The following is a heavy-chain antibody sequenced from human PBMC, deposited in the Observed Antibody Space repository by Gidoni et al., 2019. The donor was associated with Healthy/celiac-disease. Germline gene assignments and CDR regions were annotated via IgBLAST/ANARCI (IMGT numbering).Heavy chain of an antibody. CDR3: AKNIARGVAGTEWYFDL. Sequence: EGQRLESGGGVVQPGGSLRLSCAASGFTSSSDAMSWVRQAPGKGLAWVSAISGSGGSTYYADSVKGRFTISRDNSKNTLYLQMNSLRAEDTAVYYCAKNIARGVAGTEWYFDLWGRGTLVTVSS. D-gene: IGHD6-19*01. CDR1: GFTSSSDA. J-gene: IGHJ2*01. V-gene: IGHV3-23*01. CDR2: ISGSGGST.